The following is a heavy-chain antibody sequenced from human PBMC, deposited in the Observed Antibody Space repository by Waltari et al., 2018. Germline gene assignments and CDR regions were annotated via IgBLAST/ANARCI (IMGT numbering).Heavy chain of an antibody. CDR3: ARDVYSSGWYNWFDP. CDR1: GGSISSYY. Sequence: QVQLQESGPGLVKPSETLSLTCTVSGGSISSYYWSWIRQPAGKGLEWIGRIYTSGSTNYNPSRKSRVTMSVDTSKNQFSLKLSSVTAADTAVYYCARDVYSSGWYNWFDPWGQGTLVTVSS. V-gene: IGHV4-4*07. J-gene: IGHJ5*02. CDR2: IYTSGST. D-gene: IGHD6-19*01.